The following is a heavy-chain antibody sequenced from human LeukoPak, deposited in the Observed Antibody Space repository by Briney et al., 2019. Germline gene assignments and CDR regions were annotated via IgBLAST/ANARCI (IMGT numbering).Heavy chain of an antibody. CDR1: GYTFTGYY. CDR3: ARVRVAVTGLYYYGLDG. D-gene: IGHD6-19*01. V-gene: IGHV1-2*02. Sequence: ASVNVSFKASGYTFTGYYVHWVRQAPGQGLEWMGGINPNSGSTKSAQKFQGRVTMTRTTSISTAYMELSGLRSDDPAVYYCARVRVAVTGLYYYGLDGWGQGTTGTVS. J-gene: IGHJ6*02. CDR2: INPNSGST.